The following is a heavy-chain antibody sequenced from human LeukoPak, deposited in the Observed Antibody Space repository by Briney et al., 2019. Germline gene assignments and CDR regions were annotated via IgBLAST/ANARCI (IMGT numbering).Heavy chain of an antibody. D-gene: IGHD1-26*01. J-gene: IGHJ2*01. CDR2: IYYAGGT. V-gene: IGHV4-39*01. Sequence: SQTLSLTCTVSGVSITSATYYWGWIRQPPGKGLEWIGNIYYAGGTFDNPSLKSRVTMSVDTSKNQFSLKLNSVTAADTAIYYCARLGGTYLTYWYFDLWGRGALVTVSS. CDR1: GVSITSATYY. CDR3: ARLGGTYLTYWYFDL.